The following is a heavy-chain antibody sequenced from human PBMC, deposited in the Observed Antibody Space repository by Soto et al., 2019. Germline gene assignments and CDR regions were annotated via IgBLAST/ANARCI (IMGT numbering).Heavy chain of an antibody. V-gene: IGHV3-64D*06. CDR1: GFTFSSYA. CDR3: VKGPAAAAVDS. Sequence: GSLRLSCSASGFTFSSYAMHWVRQAPGKGLEYVSAISSNGGSTYYADSAKGRFTISRDNSKNTLYLQMSSLRAEDTAVYYCVKGPAAAAVDSWGQGTLVTVSS. J-gene: IGHJ5*01. D-gene: IGHD6-13*01. CDR2: ISSNGGST.